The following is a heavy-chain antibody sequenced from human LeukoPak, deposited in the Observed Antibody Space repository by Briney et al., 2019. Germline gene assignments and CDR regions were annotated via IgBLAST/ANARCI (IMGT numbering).Heavy chain of an antibody. V-gene: IGHV1-8*02. Sequence: GASVKVSCKASGYTFTSYGISWVRQAPGQGLEWMGWMNPNSGNTGYAQKFQGRVTMTRNTSISTAYMELSSLRSEDTAVYYCARGYSYGRPAFDIWGQGTMVTVSS. D-gene: IGHD5-18*01. J-gene: IGHJ3*02. CDR1: GYTFTSYG. CDR3: ARGYSYGRPAFDI. CDR2: MNPNSGNT.